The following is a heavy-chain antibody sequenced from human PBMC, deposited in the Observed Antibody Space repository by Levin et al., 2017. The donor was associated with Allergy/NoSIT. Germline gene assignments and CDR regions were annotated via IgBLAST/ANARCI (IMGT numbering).Heavy chain of an antibody. D-gene: IGHD5-24*01. J-gene: IGHJ4*02. Sequence: ETLSLTCAASGFTFTSYAMSWVRQAPGKGLEWVSSISGSGDTTYYADSVKGRFTISRDNSKNTLYLQMNDLRAEDTATYYCAKDNGWLAAHWGQGTLVTVSS. CDR3: AKDNGWLAAH. CDR1: GFTFTSYA. V-gene: IGHV3-23*01. CDR2: ISGSGDTT.